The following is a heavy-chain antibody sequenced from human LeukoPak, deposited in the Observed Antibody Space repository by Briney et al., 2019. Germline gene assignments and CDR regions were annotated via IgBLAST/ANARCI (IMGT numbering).Heavy chain of an antibody. D-gene: IGHD3-10*01. CDR3: ARGPHYYGSGSYYNGLSYYFDY. J-gene: IGHJ4*02. CDR1: GGSLSGYY. CDR2: INHSGST. Sequence: PSETLSLTCAVYGGSLSGYYWSWIRQPPGKGLEWIGEINHSGSTNYNPSLKSRVTISVDTSKNQFSLKLSSVTAADTAVYYCARGPHYYGSGSYYNGLSYYFDYWGQGTLVTVSS. V-gene: IGHV4-34*01.